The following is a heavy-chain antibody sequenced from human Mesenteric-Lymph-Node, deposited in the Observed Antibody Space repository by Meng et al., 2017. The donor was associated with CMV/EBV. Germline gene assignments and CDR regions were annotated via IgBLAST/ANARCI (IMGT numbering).Heavy chain of an antibody. J-gene: IGHJ4*02. V-gene: IGHV3-21*01. CDR2: ISSSSSYI. Sequence: GESLKISCAASGFMFSGYTMNWVRQAPGKGLEWVSSISSSSSYIYYADSVKGRFTISRDNAKNSLYLQMNSLRAEDTAVYYCARAKYSSSWYPSYYFDYWGQGTRVTVSS. CDR1: GFMFSGYT. CDR3: ARAKYSSSWYPSYYFDY. D-gene: IGHD6-13*01.